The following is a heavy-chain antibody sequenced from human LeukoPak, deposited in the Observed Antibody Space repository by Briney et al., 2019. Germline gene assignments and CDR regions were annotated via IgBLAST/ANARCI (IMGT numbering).Heavy chain of an antibody. J-gene: IGHJ3*01. CDR1: GYTFTDYY. Sequence: ASVKISCNASGYTFTDYYMHWERQAPGQGLEWMGWINPNSGGTNYAQKFQGRVTMTRDTSISTAYMELSRLRSDDTAVYYCARYYYDTSSVFDVWGQGTRVTVSS. CDR2: INPNSGGT. CDR3: ARYYYDTSSVFDV. D-gene: IGHD3-22*01. V-gene: IGHV1-2*02.